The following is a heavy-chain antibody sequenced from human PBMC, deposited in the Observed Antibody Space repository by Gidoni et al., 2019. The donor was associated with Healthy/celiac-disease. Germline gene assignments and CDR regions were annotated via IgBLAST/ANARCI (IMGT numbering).Heavy chain of an antibody. CDR1: GGSISSYY. D-gene: IGHD3-10*01. Sequence: QVQLQESGPGLVKPSETLSLTCTVSGGSISSYYWSWIRQPPGKGLEWIGYIYYSGSTNYNPSLKSRVTISVDTSKNQFSLKLSSVTAADTAVYYCASGDPGTAELDYWGQGTLVTVSS. J-gene: IGHJ4*02. CDR2: IYYSGST. V-gene: IGHV4-59*01. CDR3: ASGDPGTAELDY.